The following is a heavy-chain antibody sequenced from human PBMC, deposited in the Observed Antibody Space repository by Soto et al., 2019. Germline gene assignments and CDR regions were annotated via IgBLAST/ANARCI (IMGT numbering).Heavy chain of an antibody. D-gene: IGHD6-19*01. CDR3: ARGAPNSWSSSGWYGY. Sequence: SQTLSLTCVISGDSVPSNLASWSWIRQSPSRGLEWLGRTYYRSKWYSYYAQSVKSRITINPDTSKNQFSLHLSSVTPEDTAVYYCARGAPNSWSSSGWYGYWGQGTLVTVSS. V-gene: IGHV6-1*01. CDR2: TYYRSKWYS. CDR1: GDSVPSNLAS. J-gene: IGHJ4*02.